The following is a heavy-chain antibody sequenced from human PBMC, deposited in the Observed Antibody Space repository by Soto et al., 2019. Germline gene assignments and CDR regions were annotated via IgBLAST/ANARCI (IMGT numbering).Heavy chain of an antibody. D-gene: IGHD6-13*01. J-gene: IGHJ4*02. Sequence: SETLSLTCAVSGGSISSGGYSWSWIRQPPGKGMEWIGYIYYIGSTNYNPSLKSRVTISVDTSKNQFSLKLSSVTAVDTAVYYCATRDSSSWNFDYWGQGTLVTVSS. CDR1: GGSISSGGYS. V-gene: IGHV4-61*08. CDR2: IYYIGST. CDR3: ATRDSSSWNFDY.